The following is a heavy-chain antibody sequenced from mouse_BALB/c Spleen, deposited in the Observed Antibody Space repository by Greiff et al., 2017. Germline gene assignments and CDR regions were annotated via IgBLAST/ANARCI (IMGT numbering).Heavy chain of an antibody. CDR1: GFTFTDYY. V-gene: IGHV7-3*02. D-gene: IGHD2-4*01. Sequence: EVKLMESGGGLVQPGGSLRLSCATSGFTFTDYYMSWVRQPPGKALEWLGFIRNKANGYTTEYSASVKGRFTISRDNSQSNLYLQMNTLRAEDSATYYCARSYDYDDGYYAMDYWGQGTSVTVSS. J-gene: IGHJ4*01. CDR3: ARSYDYDDGYYAMDY. CDR2: IRNKANGYTT.